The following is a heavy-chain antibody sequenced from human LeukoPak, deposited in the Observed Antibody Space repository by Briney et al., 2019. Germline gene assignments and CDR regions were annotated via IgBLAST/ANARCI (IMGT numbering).Heavy chain of an antibody. Sequence: GGSLRLSCAATGLTFSDYCMSSVRQAPGKGLEWVAYISSTVNSIFYADSVKGRFTISRDHAKNSLSLQLNSLRAEDTAVYYCAKGGIRYGYWFDHWGQGTLVTVSS. D-gene: IGHD3-10*01. CDR3: AKGGIRYGYWFDH. V-gene: IGHV3-11*01. CDR2: ISSTVNSI. J-gene: IGHJ5*02. CDR1: GLTFSDYC.